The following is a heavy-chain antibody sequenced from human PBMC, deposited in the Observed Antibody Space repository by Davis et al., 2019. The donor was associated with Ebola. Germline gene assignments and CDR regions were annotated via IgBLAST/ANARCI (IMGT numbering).Heavy chain of an antibody. J-gene: IGHJ6*04. D-gene: IGHD6-13*01. CDR3: ARLSWVYRGMDV. Sequence: PSETLSLTCAISGDSVFGKTGAWNWIRHSPSRGFAWLGRTYFTSKWYNDYAVSVKSRLTINPDTSKYQLSLQLNFVTPEDAVVYNCARLSWVYRGMDVWGKGTTVTVSS. V-gene: IGHV6-1*01. CDR1: GDSVFGKTGA. CDR2: TYFTSKWYN.